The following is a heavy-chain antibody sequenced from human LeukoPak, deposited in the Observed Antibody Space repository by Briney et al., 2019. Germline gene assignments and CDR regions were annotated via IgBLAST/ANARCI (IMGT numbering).Heavy chain of an antibody. J-gene: IGHJ2*01. Sequence: GGSLRLSCAASGFTFSDYYMSWIRQAPGKGLEWDSYISISGSTIYYADSVKGRFTISRDNAKNSLYLQMNSLRAEDTAVYYCARDLKPRIAAAGTMHWYFDLWGRGTLITVSS. CDR2: ISISGSTI. D-gene: IGHD6-13*01. V-gene: IGHV3-11*01. CDR3: ARDLKPRIAAAGTMHWYFDL. CDR1: GFTFSDYY.